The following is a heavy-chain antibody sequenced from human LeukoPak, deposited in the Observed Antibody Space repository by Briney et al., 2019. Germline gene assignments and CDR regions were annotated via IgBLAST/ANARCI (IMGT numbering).Heavy chain of an antibody. CDR2: INHSGST. Sequence: ASETLSLTCAVYGGSFSGYYWSWIRQPPGKGLEWIGEINHSGSTNYNPSLKSRVTISVDTSKSQFSLKLSSVTAADTAVYYCARARKYYYGSGSYRPYYYGMDVWGQGTTVTVSS. D-gene: IGHD3-10*01. V-gene: IGHV4-34*01. CDR3: ARARKYYYGSGSYRPYYYGMDV. J-gene: IGHJ6*02. CDR1: GGSFSGYY.